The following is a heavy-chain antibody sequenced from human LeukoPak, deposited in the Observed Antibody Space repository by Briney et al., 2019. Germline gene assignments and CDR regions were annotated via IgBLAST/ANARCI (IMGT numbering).Heavy chain of an antibody. V-gene: IGHV4-34*01. CDR1: GGSFSGYY. CDR2: INHSGST. CDR3: ARGPRGAADRNFDY. Sequence: PSETLSLTCAVYGGSFSGYYWSWIRQPPGKGLEWIGEINHSGSTNYNPSLKSRVTISVDTSKNQFSLKLSSVTAADTAVYYCARGPRGAADRNFDYWGQGTLVTVSS. J-gene: IGHJ4*02. D-gene: IGHD6-25*01.